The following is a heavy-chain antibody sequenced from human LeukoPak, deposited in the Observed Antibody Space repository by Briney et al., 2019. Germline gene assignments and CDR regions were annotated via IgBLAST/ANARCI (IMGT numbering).Heavy chain of an antibody. V-gene: IGHV1-2*02. Sequence: ASVTVSCKASGYTFTGYYMHWVRQAPGQGLEWMGWINPKSGGTNYAQKFQGRVTMTRDTSISTAYMELSRLRSDDTAVYYCARDIAAAGNGWFVTWGQGSLVTVSS. CDR1: GYTFTGYY. D-gene: IGHD6-13*01. CDR2: INPKSGGT. CDR3: ARDIAAAGNGWFVT. J-gene: IGHJ5*02.